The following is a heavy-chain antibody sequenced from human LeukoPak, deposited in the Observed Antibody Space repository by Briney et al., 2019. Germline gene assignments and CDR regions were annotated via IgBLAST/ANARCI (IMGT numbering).Heavy chain of an antibody. CDR2: INHSGST. CDR1: GGSFSGYY. D-gene: IGHD2-15*01. J-gene: IGHJ6*04. V-gene: IGHV4-34*01. Sequence: SETLSLTCAVYGGSFSGYYWSWIRQPPGKGLQWIGEINHSGSTNYNPSLKSRVTISVDTSKNQSSLKLSSVTAADTAVYYCARGSLGYCSGGSCYGMSYYYGMDVWGKGTTVTVSS. CDR3: ARGSLGYCSGGSCYGMSYYYGMDV.